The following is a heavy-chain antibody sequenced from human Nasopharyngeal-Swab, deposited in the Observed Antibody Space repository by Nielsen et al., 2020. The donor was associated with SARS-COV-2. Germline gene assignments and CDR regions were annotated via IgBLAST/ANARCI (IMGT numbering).Heavy chain of an antibody. CDR2: VNSDGSTK. Sequence: GGSLRLSCSASGFTFSSYWMQWVRQAPGKGLEWVARVNSDGSTKNHADSLQGRFSISRDNVKNEVYLQVSGLRGEDTAVYYCGRAGYYRIDYWGKGTLVTVSS. CDR1: GFTFSSYW. V-gene: IGHV3-74*01. J-gene: IGHJ4*02. D-gene: IGHD2-15*01. CDR3: GRAGYYRIDY.